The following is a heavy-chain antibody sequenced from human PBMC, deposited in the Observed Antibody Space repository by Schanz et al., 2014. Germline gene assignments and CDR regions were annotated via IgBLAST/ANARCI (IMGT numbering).Heavy chain of an antibody. J-gene: IGHJ4*02. D-gene: IGHD3-22*01. CDR3: AGAFDSSGYYFDY. Sequence: QVQLVQSGTQVKKPGASVTVSCKASGYTLSAYSLHWVRQAPGQGLEWMGIVNPSVRGTHFAREFQGRVTVTSDTSTSTVYMELSGLRSEDTAVYYCAGAFDSSGYYFDYWGQGTLVTVSS. V-gene: IGHV1-46*03. CDR1: GYTLSAYS. CDR2: VNPSVRGT.